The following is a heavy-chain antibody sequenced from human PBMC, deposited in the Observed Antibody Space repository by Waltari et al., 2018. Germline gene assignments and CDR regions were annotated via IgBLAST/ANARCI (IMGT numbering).Heavy chain of an antibody. CDR2: INHSGST. V-gene: IGHV4-34*01. CDR1: GGSFRGYY. J-gene: IGHJ3*02. Sequence: QVQLQQWGAGLLKPSETLSLTCAVYGGSFRGYYWSWIRQPPGKGLEWIGEINHSGSTNYNPSLKSRVTISVDTSKNQFSLKLSSVTAADTAVYYCARIPLRWWGAFDIWGQGTMVTVSS. D-gene: IGHD2-15*01. CDR3: ARIPLRWWGAFDI.